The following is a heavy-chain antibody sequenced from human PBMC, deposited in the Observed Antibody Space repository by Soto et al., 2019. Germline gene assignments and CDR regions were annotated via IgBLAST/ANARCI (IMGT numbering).Heavy chain of an antibody. CDR2: VSPDHNHE. J-gene: IGHJ4*02. CDR3: AVTTGY. CDR1: GYTFIDYD. D-gene: IGHD4-17*01. V-gene: IGHV1-8*02. Sequence: QVQVLQSGAEVKKPGASVKVSCKTSGYTFIDYDINWVRQAPGQGLEWMGWVSPDHNHEGYEQKFQGRVTMTTNNSINTAYMALTSLRFEETAVYYCAVTTGYWGQGSMVTVSS.